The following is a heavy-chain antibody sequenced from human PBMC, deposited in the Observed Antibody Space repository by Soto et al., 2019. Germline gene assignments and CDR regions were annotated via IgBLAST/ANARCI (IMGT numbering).Heavy chain of an antibody. Sequence: GGSLRLSCAASGFTFSSYGMHWVRQAPGKGLEWVAVISYDGSNKYYADSVKGRFTISRDNSKNTLYLQMKSLRAEDTAVYYCAKDTRGYSYGSPDYWGQGTLVTVSS. D-gene: IGHD5-18*01. CDR2: ISYDGSNK. CDR1: GFTFSSYG. J-gene: IGHJ4*02. V-gene: IGHV3-30*18. CDR3: AKDTRGYSYGSPDY.